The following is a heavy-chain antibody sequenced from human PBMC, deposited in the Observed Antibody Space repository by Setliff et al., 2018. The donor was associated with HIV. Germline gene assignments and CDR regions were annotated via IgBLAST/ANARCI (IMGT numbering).Heavy chain of an antibody. D-gene: IGHD6-6*01. CDR2: VVPIFGTA. CDR1: GGTFSSYG. V-gene: IGHV1-69*13. CDR3: AKGSTIAARPARYFDL. Sequence: SVKVSCKASGGTFSSYGISWVRQAPGQGLEWMGGVVPIFGTANYAQKFQGRVTITADESTSTVYMDLSSLGSEDTAMYYCAKGSTIAARPARYFDLWGRGTLVTVSS. J-gene: IGHJ2*01.